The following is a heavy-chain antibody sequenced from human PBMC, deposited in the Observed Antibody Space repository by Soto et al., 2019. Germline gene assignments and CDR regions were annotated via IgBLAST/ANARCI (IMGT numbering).Heavy chain of an antibody. CDR1: GFTFSGFW. CDR2: INHDGDTK. CDR3: ARGGYDFGYEDY. D-gene: IGHD5-12*01. V-gene: IGHV3-7*01. Sequence: GGSLRLSCAVSGFTFSGFWMTWVRQSPGKGLEWVANINHDGDTKYYVDSVKGRFTISRDNAKSSLYLQMNSLRTEDTAVYYCARGGYDFGYEDYWGQGTLVTVPS. J-gene: IGHJ4*02.